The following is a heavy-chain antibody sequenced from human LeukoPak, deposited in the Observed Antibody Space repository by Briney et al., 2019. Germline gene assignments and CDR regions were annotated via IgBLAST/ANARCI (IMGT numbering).Heavy chain of an antibody. CDR2: IIPIFGTA. D-gene: IGHD6-13*01. CDR1: GGTFSSYA. V-gene: IGHV1-69*01. CDR3: ARGYSSSWYYFDY. J-gene: IGHJ4*02. Sequence: AASVKVSCKASGGTFSSYAISWVRQAPGQGLEWMGGIIPIFGTANYAQKFQGRVTTTADESTSTAYMELSSLRSEDTAVYYCARGYSSSWYYFDYWGQGTLVTVSS.